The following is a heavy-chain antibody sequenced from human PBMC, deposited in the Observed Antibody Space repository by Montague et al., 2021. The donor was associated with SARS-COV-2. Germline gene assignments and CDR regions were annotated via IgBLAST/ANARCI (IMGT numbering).Heavy chain of an antibody. CDR2: ISYDGSNK. Sequence: SLRLSCAASGFTFSSYAMHWVRQAPGKGLEWVAVISYDGSNKYYADSVKGRFTISRDNSKNTLYLQMNSLRAEDTAVYYCARDQFTPELLWFGELYQNGMDVWGQGTMVTVSS. CDR1: GFTFSSYA. V-gene: IGHV3-30-3*01. CDR3: ARDQFTPELLWFGELYQNGMDV. D-gene: IGHD3-10*01. J-gene: IGHJ6*02.